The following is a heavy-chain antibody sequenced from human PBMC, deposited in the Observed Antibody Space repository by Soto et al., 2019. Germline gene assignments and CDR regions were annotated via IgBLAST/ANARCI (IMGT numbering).Heavy chain of an antibody. V-gene: IGHV3-48*03. D-gene: IGHD3-10*01. CDR1: GFTFKDFE. CDR3: ARGFGRFNY. CDR2: IDGSGTTK. J-gene: IGHJ4*02. Sequence: EVQLLESGGGLVQPGGSLRLSCGVSGFTFKDFEMNWVRQAPGKGLEWLAYIDGSGTTKKYADSVRGRFTISRDNPNNSMFLQRSSLSAADTAIYSCARGFGRFNYWCQGTLVSVSS.